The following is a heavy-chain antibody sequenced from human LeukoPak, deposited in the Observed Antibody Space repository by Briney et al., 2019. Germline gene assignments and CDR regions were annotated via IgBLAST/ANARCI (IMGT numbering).Heavy chain of an antibody. CDR3: ASPQLDCSSTSCYLTY. J-gene: IGHJ4*02. V-gene: IGHV3-30*04. CDR1: GFTFSSYA. CDR2: ISYDGSNK. Sequence: GGSLRLSCAASGFTFSSYAMHWVRQAPGKGLEWVAVISYDGSNKYYADSVKGRFTISRDNSKNTPYLQMNSLRAEDTAVYYCASPQLDCSSTSCYLTYWGQGTLVTVSS. D-gene: IGHD2-2*01.